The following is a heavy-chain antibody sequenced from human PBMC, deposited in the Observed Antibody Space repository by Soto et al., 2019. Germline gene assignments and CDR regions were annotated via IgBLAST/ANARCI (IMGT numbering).Heavy chain of an antibody. CDR1: GDSISSPKW. CDR3: AYSPGWYRHDL. V-gene: IGHV4-4*02. CDR2: MLHSGTT. J-gene: IGHJ3*01. D-gene: IGHD6-19*01. Sequence: QVQLQESGPGLVKPSGILSLTCAVSGDSISSPKWWTWVRQPPGKGLEWIGDMLHSGTTNYNPSLKSRVTISVDKSKNQFSLNLYSVTAADTAVYYCAYSPGWYRHDLWGPGTLVIVSS.